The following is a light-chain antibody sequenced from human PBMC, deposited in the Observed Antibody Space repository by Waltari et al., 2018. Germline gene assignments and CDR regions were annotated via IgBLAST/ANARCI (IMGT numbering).Light chain of an antibody. J-gene: IGLJ2*01. CDR2: DVD. CDR3: CSYAGSYGGSYSVV. Sequence: QSALTQPRSVSGSPGQSVTFSCTGTSSDVGAYNYAPCYQHNPGKAPKLMVYDVDKRPSGVPDRFSGSKSGNTASLTISGLQAEDEADYYCCSYAGSYGGSYSVVFGGGTKVTVL. V-gene: IGLV2-11*01. CDR1: SSDVGAYNY.